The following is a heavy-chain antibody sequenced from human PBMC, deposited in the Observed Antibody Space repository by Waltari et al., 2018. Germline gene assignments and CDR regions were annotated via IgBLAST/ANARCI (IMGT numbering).Heavy chain of an antibody. J-gene: IGHJ4*02. CDR3: VRDPTNAYCGSDCSPY. D-gene: IGHD2-21*02. CDR2: INTDGRSP. Sequence: EVQLVESGGGLVQPGGSLRLSCAASGFAFSSYWMHWVRQHSEKGLVWVSRINTDGRSPTYADSVKGRFTISRDNAKNTLFLQMNSLRAEDTGVYYCVRDPTNAYCGSDCSPYWGQGTLVTVSS. V-gene: IGHV3-74*01. CDR1: GFAFSSYW.